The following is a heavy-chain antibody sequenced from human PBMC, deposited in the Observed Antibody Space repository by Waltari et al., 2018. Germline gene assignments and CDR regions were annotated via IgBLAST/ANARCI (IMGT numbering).Heavy chain of an antibody. J-gene: IGHJ3*01. Sequence: QLQLQESGPGLVKPSETLSLTYSLSVVSITTNRHYWGWIRQPPGQGLEWIGTISYNGATYSSPSLRSRVTIFRDTSKNQLSLKLGSVTAADTAFYYCATYIGASLGTAAFDVWGQGTMVTVSS. V-gene: IGHV4-39*01. CDR3: ATYIGASLGTAAFDV. CDR2: ISYNGAT. CDR1: VVSITTNRHY. D-gene: IGHD5-12*01.